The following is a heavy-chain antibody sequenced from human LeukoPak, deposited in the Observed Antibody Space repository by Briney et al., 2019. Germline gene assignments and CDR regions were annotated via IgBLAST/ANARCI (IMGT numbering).Heavy chain of an antibody. CDR1: GGSVSSGSYF. CDR3: AREGSGYDY. J-gene: IGHJ4*02. D-gene: IGHD5-12*01. Sequence: PSETLSLTCTVSGGSVSSGSYFWSWIRQPPGRGLEWIGYIFYSGSTNYNPSLKSPVTISVDTSKNQFSLKLSSVTAADTAVYYCAREGSGYDYWGQGTLVTVSS. CDR2: IFYSGST. V-gene: IGHV4-61*01.